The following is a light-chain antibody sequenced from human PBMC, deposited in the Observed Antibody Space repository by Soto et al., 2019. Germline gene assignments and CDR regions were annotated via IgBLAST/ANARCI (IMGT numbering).Light chain of an antibody. CDR2: RAS. J-gene: IGKJ1*01. V-gene: IGKV3D-15*01. Sequence: EIVMTQSPATLSMSPGERATLSCRASQTVGSNLAWYQQKPGQGPRLLVYRASTRATGIPARFSGSGSGSEFTLTISSLQSEDFAVYYCQQHNSWPWTFGQGTKVEIK. CDR1: QTVGSN. CDR3: QQHNSWPWT.